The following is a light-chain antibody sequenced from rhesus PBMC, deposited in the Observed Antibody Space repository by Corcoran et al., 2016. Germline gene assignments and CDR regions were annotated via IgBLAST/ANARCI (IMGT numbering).Light chain of an antibody. CDR3: LQYSSSPLT. V-gene: IGKV1-22*01. J-gene: IGKJ4*01. CDR2: KAS. Sequence: DIQMTQSPSSLSASVGDKVTITCRASQGISSWLAWYQQKPGKAPQLLIYKASSLQSGVPSRFSGGGFGTDFTLTISSLPPEDFATYYCLQYSSSPLTFGGGTKVELK. CDR1: QGISSW.